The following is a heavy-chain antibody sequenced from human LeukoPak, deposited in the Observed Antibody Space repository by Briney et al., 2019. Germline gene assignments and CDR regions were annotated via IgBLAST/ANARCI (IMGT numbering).Heavy chain of an antibody. CDR2: IYTSGST. V-gene: IGHV4-4*07. CDR3: ARAVGGYDFWSGSQMDYYYYMDV. CDR1: GGSISSYY. Sequence: KSSETLSLTCTVSGGSISSYYWSWIRQPAGKGLEWTGRIYTSGSTNYNPSLKSRVTMSVDTSKNQFSLKLSSVTAADTAVYYCARAVGGYDFWSGSQMDYYYYMDVWGKGTTVTVSS. J-gene: IGHJ6*03. D-gene: IGHD3-3*01.